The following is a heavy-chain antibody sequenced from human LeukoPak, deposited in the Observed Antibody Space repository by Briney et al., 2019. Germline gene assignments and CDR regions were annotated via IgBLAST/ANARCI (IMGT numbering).Heavy chain of an antibody. CDR3: ATATPPYGSGSFQFDY. D-gene: IGHD3-10*01. V-gene: IGHV4-31*03. Sequence: SETLSLTCTVSGGSISSGGYYWSWIRQHPGKGLEWIGYIYYSGSTYYNPSLKSRVTISVDTSKNQFSLKLSSVTAADTAVYYCATATPPYGSGSFQFDYWGQGTLVTVSS. CDR2: IYYSGST. CDR1: GGSISSGGYY. J-gene: IGHJ4*02.